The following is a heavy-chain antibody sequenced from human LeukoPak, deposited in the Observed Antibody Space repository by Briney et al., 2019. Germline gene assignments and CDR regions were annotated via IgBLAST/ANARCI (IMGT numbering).Heavy chain of an antibody. D-gene: IGHD6-25*01. CDR2: IDWDDDK. Sequence: SGPTLVNPTQTLTLTCTFSGFSLSTSGMCVSWIRQPPGKALEWLARIDWDDDKYYSTSLKTRLTISKDTSKNQVVLTMTNMDPVDTATYYCARSQLEGSGGYYYYGMDVWGQGTTVTVSS. V-gene: IGHV2-70*11. CDR1: GFSLSTSGMC. CDR3: ARSQLEGSGGYYYYGMDV. J-gene: IGHJ6*02.